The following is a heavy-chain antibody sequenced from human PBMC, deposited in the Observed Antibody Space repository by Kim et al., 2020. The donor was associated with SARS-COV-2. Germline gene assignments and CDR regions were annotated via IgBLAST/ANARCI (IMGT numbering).Heavy chain of an antibody. V-gene: IGHV3-33*08. D-gene: IGHD4-17*01. CDR1: GFTFSSYG. CDR3: ARGPRETTVVTVY. J-gene: IGHJ4*02. Sequence: GGSLRLSCAASGFTFSSYGMHWVRQAPGKGLEWVAVIWYDGSNKYYADSVKGRFTISRDNSKNTLYLQMNSLRAEDTAVYYCARGPRETTVVTVYWGQGTLVTVSS. CDR2: IWYDGSNK.